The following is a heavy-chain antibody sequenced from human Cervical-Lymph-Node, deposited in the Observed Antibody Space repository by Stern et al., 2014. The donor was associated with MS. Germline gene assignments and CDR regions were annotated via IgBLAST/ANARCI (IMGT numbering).Heavy chain of an antibody. D-gene: IGHD3-10*01. CDR2: VQYDGTQR. V-gene: IGHV3-30-3*01. Sequence: VQLVQSGGGVVQPGRSLSLSCVASGFTFSTYAMHWVRQAPGKGLEWVAFVQYDGTQRTSTDSLKARFTISRDNSKNTLYLHMNSLRDEDTAVYFCARGGRGVGLEYWGQGALVTVSS. CDR3: ARGGRGVGLEY. CDR1: GFTFSTYA. J-gene: IGHJ4*02.